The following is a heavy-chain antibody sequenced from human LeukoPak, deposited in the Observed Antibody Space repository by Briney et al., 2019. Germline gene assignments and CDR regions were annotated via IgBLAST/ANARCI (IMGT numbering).Heavy chain of an antibody. CDR2: IIPIFGTA. J-gene: IGHJ6*03. V-gene: IGHV1-69*01. Sequence: GSSVKVSCKASGGTFSSYAISWVRQAPGQGLEWMGGIIPIFGTANYAQKFQGRVTVTADESTSKAYMELSSLRSEDTAVYYCARGPYDSRGQDYYYYYMDVWGKGTTVTVSS. CDR1: GGTFSSYA. D-gene: IGHD3-22*01. CDR3: ARGPYDSRGQDYYYYYMDV.